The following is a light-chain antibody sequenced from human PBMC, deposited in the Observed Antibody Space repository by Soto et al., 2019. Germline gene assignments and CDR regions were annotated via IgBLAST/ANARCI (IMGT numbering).Light chain of an antibody. J-gene: IGLJ1*01. CDR1: SSDVGGYNY. V-gene: IGLV2-14*01. CDR3: SSYTRSSTLI. Sequence: QSVLTQPASVSGSPGQSITISCTGTSSDVGGYNYVSWYRQHPGKAPKLMIYEVRNRPSGVSNRFSGSKSGNTASLTISGLQAEDEADYYCSSYTRSSTLIFGIGIKVTVL. CDR2: EVR.